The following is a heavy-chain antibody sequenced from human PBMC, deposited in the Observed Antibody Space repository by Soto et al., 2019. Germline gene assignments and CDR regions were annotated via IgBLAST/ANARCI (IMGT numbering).Heavy chain of an antibody. J-gene: IGHJ1*01. Sequence: QVQLVQSGAEVKKPGASVKVSCKASGYTFTGYYMHWVRQAPGQGLEWMGWINPNSGGTNYAQKVQGWVTMTSDTSLSTAYMELSRLRSYDTAVYYCAREVDDFLSGYWYFQHWGQGTLVTVSS. CDR1: GYTFTGYY. CDR2: INPNSGGT. V-gene: IGHV1-2*04. CDR3: AREVDDFLSGYWYFQH. D-gene: IGHD3-3*01.